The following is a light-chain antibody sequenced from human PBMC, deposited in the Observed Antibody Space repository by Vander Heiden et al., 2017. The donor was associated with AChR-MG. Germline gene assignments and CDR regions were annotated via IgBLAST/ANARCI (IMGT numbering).Light chain of an antibody. CDR1: GPNIGANF. J-gene: IGLJ3*02. CDR2: TNN. V-gene: IGLV1-47*01. CDR3: AAWDDDFWL. Sequence: VLTQPPSASGTPGQTVTIPCSGSGPNIGANFVHRYQQFPGRAPELLIHTNNQRPSGVPDRFSGFKSGTSASLAISGLRSEDEAVYYCAAWDDDFWLFGGGTKLTVL.